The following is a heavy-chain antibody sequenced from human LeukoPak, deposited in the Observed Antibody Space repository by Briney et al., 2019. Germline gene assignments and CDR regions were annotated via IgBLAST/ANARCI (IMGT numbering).Heavy chain of an antibody. CDR1: GFTFSVYG. CDR3: AKDGGIAARLVDD. Sequence: GGTLRLSCAASGFTFSVYGMNWVRQAPGKGLEWVSAISYSGGSTYYADSVKGRFTISRDNSKNTLYLQMNSLRAEDTAIYYCAKDGGIAARLVDDWGQGTLVTVSS. V-gene: IGHV3-23*01. J-gene: IGHJ4*02. D-gene: IGHD6-6*01. CDR2: ISYSGGST.